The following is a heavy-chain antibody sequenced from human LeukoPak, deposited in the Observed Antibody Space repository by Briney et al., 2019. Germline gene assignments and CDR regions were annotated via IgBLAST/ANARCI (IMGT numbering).Heavy chain of an antibody. J-gene: IGHJ5*02. CDR1: GGSISSYY. D-gene: IGHD1-14*01. CDR3: ARERNLHNWFDP. V-gene: IGHV4-59*01. Sequence: PSETLSLTCTVSGGSISSYYWSWIRQPPGKGLEWIGYIYYSGSTNYNPSLKSRVTISVDTSKNQFSLKLSSVTAADTAVYYCARERNLHNWFDPWGQGTLVTVSS. CDR2: IYYSGST.